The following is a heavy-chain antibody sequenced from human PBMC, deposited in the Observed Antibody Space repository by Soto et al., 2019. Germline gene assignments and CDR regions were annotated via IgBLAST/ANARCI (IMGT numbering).Heavy chain of an antibody. CDR2: IYDSGST. J-gene: IGHJ4*02. D-gene: IGHD3-16*02. Sequence: SETLSLTCTVSGGPITNYWSWIRQHPGKGLEWIGCIYDSGSTYYNPSLKSRVTMSLDTSKNQLSLKLTSVTAADTAVYYCARTVIGGFDYWGQGTLVPVSS. V-gene: IGHV4-31*03. CDR3: ARTVIGGFDY. CDR1: GGPITNY.